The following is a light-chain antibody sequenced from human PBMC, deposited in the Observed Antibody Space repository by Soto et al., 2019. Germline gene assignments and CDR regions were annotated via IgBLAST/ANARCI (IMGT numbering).Light chain of an antibody. CDR2: EVT. Sequence: QSVLTQPTSVSGSPGQWVTISCTWNTSSIGAGHDVHWYQQHPGKVPKLMIYEVTNRPSGLSNRFSGSTSGNTASLTISGLQAEDEAEYFCSSYSSTSTLYVFGTGTKVTVL. V-gene: IGLV2-14*01. CDR3: SSYSSTSTLYV. CDR1: TSSIGAGHD. J-gene: IGLJ1*01.